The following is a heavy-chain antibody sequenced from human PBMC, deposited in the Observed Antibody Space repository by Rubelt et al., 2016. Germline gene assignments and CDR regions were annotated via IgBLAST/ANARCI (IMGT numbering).Heavy chain of an antibody. D-gene: IGHD4-17*01. J-gene: IGHJ4*02. CDR1: GFTFSSYG. CDR2: ISYDGSNK. Sequence: AGRSLRLSCAASGFTFSSYGMHWVRQAPGKGLEWVAVISYDGSNKYYADSVKGRFTISRDNSKNTLYLQMNSLRAEDTALYYCAKDVYGDYGTTNWGQGTLVTVSS. V-gene: IGHV3-30*18. CDR3: AKDVYGDYGTTN.